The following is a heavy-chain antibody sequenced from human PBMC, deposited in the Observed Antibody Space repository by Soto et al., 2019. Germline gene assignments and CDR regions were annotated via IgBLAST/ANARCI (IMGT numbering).Heavy chain of an antibody. D-gene: IGHD6-19*01. CDR3: ASGGIAVDDAFDY. Sequence: SETLSLTCAVYGGSFSGYYWSWIRQPPGKGLEWIGEINHSGSTNYNPSLKSRVTISVDTSKNQFSLKLSSVTAADTAVYYCASGGIAVDDAFDYWGQGTLVTXSS. J-gene: IGHJ4*02. CDR1: GGSFSGYY. V-gene: IGHV4-34*01. CDR2: INHSGST.